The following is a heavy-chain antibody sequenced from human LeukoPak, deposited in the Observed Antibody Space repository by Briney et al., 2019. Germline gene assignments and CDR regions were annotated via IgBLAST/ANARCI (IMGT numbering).Heavy chain of an antibody. CDR3: VRGGGILWFGEPLDV. J-gene: IGHJ6*02. CDR2: ISSRRDVI. D-gene: IGHD3-10*01. CDR1: GFTFSDHY. V-gene: IGHV3-11*04. Sequence: PGGSLRLSCAASGFTFSDHYMSWVRQAPGKGLEWISYISSRRDVIYYAPSIKGRFTVSRDNAKNSLYLQMNSLRVDDAGLYYCVRGGGILWFGEPLDVWGQGTTVRVSS.